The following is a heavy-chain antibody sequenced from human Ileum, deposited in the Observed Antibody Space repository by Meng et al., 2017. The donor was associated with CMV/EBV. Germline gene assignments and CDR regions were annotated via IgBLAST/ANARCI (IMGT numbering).Heavy chain of an antibody. Sequence: LQEPGPGLVKPSETLSLPCTVPGGSNANNIPQYCWSWIRQPPGKGLEWIGTNYHSAVTYTTPSLKVRVTMSVDMSKNYLYLKLNSVTAADTAVYYCAKLCSGGSCNWLSPWGLGTLVTVSS. CDR1: GGSNANNIPQYC. V-gene: IGHV4-39*02. CDR3: AKLCSGGSCNWLSP. CDR2: NYHSAVT. D-gene: IGHD1-26*01. J-gene: IGHJ5*02.